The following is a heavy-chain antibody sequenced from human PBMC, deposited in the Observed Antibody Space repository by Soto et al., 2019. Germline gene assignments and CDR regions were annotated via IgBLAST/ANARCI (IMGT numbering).Heavy chain of an antibody. Sequence: LRLSCAASGFTFSSYGMHWVRQAPGKGLEWVAVIWYDGSNKYYADSVKGRFTISRDNSKNTLYLQMNSLRAEDTAVYYCARDPGIAAAGTFYYYYYGMDVWGQGTTVTVSS. CDR2: IWYDGSNK. J-gene: IGHJ6*02. CDR3: ARDPGIAAAGTFYYYYYGMDV. V-gene: IGHV3-33*01. D-gene: IGHD6-13*01. CDR1: GFTFSSYG.